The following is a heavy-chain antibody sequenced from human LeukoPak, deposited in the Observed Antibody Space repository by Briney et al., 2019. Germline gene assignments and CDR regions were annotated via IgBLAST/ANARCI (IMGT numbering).Heavy chain of an antibody. CDR3: AREGVVYYYDSSGYYYFDY. CDR1: GGSISSYY. CDR2: IYTSGST. D-gene: IGHD3-22*01. J-gene: IGHJ4*02. V-gene: IGHV4-4*07. Sequence: SEALSLTCTVSGGSISSYYWSWIRQPAGKGLEWIGRIYTSGSTNYNPSLKSRVTMSVDTSKNQFSLKLSSVTAADTAVYYCAREGVVYYYDSSGYYYFDYWGQGTLVTVSS.